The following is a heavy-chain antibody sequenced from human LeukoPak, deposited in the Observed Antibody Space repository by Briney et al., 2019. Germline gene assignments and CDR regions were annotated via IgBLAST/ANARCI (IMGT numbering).Heavy chain of an antibody. D-gene: IGHD2-15*01. J-gene: IGHJ4*02. Sequence: GGSLRLSCAASGFTFSSYAMSWVRQAPGKGLEWVSAISGSGGSTYYADSVKGRFTISRDNSKNTLYLQMNSLRGEDTAVYYCAKGGVRYCSGGSCYSNYWGQGTLVTVPS. V-gene: IGHV3-23*01. CDR1: GFTFSSYA. CDR2: ISGSGGST. CDR3: AKGGVRYCSGGSCYSNY.